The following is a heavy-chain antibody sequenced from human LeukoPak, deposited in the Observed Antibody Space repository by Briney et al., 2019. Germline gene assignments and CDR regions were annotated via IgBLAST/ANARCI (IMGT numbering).Heavy chain of an antibody. J-gene: IGHJ6*02. CDR1: GGSISSGGYY. CDR3: ARVGIQKLYGMDV. V-gene: IGHV4-31*03. D-gene: IGHD5-18*01. CDR2: IYYSGST. Sequence: SETPSLTCTVSGGSISSGGYYWSWIRQHPGKGLEWIGYIYYSGSTYYNPSLKSRVTISVDTSKNQFSLKLSSVTAADTAVYYCARVGIQKLYGMDVWGQGTTVTVSS.